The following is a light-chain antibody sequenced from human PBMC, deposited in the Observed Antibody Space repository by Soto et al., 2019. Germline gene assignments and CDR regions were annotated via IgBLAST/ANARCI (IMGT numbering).Light chain of an antibody. CDR1: QSVLYSSNNKNY. J-gene: IGKJ1*01. V-gene: IGKV4-1*01. CDR3: QQYHSSPWT. CDR2: WAS. Sequence: DIVMTQSPDSLAVSLGERATINCKSSQSVLYSSNNKNYLAWYQQRPGQPPKLLIYWASTRESGVPVRFSGSGSGSDYTLTISSLQAEDVAVYYCQQYHSSPWTFAQGIKVEIK.